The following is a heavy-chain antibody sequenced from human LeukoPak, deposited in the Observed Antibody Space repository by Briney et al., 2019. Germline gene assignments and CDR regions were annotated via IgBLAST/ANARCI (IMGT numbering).Heavy chain of an antibody. CDR2: IIPIFGTA. CDR3: ARDHAMGYSSGWGYYYYGMDV. Sequence: ASVKVSCKASGGTFSSYAISWVRQATGQGLEWMGGIIPIFGTANYAQKFQGRVTITEDESTSTAYMELSSLRSEDTAVYYCARDHAMGYSSGWGYYYYGMDVWGQGTTVTVSS. J-gene: IGHJ6*02. CDR1: GGTFSSYA. D-gene: IGHD6-19*01. V-gene: IGHV1-69*13.